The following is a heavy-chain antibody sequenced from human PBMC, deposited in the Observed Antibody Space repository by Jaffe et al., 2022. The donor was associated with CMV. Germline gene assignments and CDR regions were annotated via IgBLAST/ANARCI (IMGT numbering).Heavy chain of an antibody. D-gene: IGHD3-22*01. Sequence: QVQLVESGGGVVQPGRSLRLSCAASGFTFSSYGMHWVRQAPGKGLEWVAVIWYDGSNKYYADSVKGRFTISRDNSKNTLYLQMNSLRAEDTAVYYCARDSHITMIVARRLGGMDVWGQGTTVTVSS. CDR3: ARDSHITMIVARRLGGMDV. J-gene: IGHJ6*02. V-gene: IGHV3-33*01. CDR1: GFTFSSYG. CDR2: IWYDGSNK.